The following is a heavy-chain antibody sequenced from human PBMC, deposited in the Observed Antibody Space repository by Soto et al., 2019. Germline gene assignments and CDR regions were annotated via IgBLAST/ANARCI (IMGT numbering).Heavy chain of an antibody. D-gene: IGHD4-17*01. Sequence: ASVKVSCKASGYTFTSYYVHWVRQAPGQGLEWMGIINPSGGSTTYAQRFQGRVTMTRDTSTSTVYMELSSLRSEDTAVYYCARARFNTVTTWWYFDYWGQGTLVTVSS. CDR1: GYTFTSYY. CDR2: INPSGGST. J-gene: IGHJ4*02. V-gene: IGHV1-46*01. CDR3: ARARFNTVTTWWYFDY.